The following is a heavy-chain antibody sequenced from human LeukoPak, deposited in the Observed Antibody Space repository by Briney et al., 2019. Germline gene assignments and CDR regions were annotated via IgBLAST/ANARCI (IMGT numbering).Heavy chain of an antibody. V-gene: IGHV3-48*01. D-gene: IGHD5-18*01. Sequence: GGSLRLSCAASGFTFSSYSMNWVRQAPGKGQEWVSYISSSSSTIYYADSVKGRFTISRDNAKNSLYLQMNSLRAEDTAVYYCARDSHTAMTSFWVSGYYYYMDVWGKGTTVTVSS. CDR1: GFTFSSYS. CDR2: ISSSSSTI. CDR3: ARDSHTAMTSFWVSGYYYYMDV. J-gene: IGHJ6*03.